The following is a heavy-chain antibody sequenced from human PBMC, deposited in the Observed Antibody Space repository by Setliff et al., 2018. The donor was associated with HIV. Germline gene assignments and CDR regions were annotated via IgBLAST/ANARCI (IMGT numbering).Heavy chain of an antibody. Sequence: LPETLSLTCTVSGASINIHYWSWIRQSPGKAFEWIGYIYSTGSTNYNPSLQSRVTISMVASRNQFSLKVTSVTAADTAVYYCAKGAGFYGDYTFDHWGQGRQVTVSS. J-gene: IGHJ4*02. CDR2: IYSTGST. CDR3: AKGAGFYGDYTFDH. D-gene: IGHD4-17*01. CDR1: GASINIHY. V-gene: IGHV4-59*11.